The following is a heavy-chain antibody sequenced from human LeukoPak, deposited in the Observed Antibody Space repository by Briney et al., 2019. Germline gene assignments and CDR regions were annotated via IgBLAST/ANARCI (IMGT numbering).Heavy chain of an antibody. CDR3: ARDIVVVPRYYYYAMDV. CDR1: GYTFTSYG. D-gene: IGHD2-2*01. Sequence: ASMKVSCKASGYTFTSYGISWVRQAPGQGLEWMGWISAYNGNTNYAQKLQGRVTMTTDTSTSTAYMELRSLRSDDTAVYYCARDIVVVPRYYYYAMDVWGQGTTVTVSS. CDR2: ISAYNGNT. V-gene: IGHV1-18*01. J-gene: IGHJ6*02.